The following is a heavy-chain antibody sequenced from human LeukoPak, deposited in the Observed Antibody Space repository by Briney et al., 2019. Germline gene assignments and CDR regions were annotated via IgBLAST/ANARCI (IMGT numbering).Heavy chain of an antibody. Sequence: GGSLRLSCAASGFTFSSYAMSWVRQAPGKGLEWVAVISYDGSNKYYADSVKGRFTISRDNSKNTLYLQMNSLRAEDTAVYYCARDASYQLPQGFDPWGQGTLVTVSS. CDR2: ISYDGSNK. CDR1: GFTFSSYA. CDR3: ARDASYQLPQGFDP. D-gene: IGHD2-2*01. J-gene: IGHJ5*02. V-gene: IGHV3-30-3*01.